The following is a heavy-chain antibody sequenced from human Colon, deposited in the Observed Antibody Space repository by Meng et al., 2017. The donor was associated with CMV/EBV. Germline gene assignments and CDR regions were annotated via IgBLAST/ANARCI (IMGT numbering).Heavy chain of an antibody. J-gene: IGHJ6*02. V-gene: IGHV4-61*01. CDR3: ARISAVAASSYGPDV. CDR2: MLHSGRS. Sequence: VTGSSGTYYWSWIRQPPGKGLEWVGYMLHSGRSDYNPSLKSRATISLDTSKNQFSLRLSSVTAADTAVYYCARISAVAASSYGPDVWGQGTTVTVSS. CDR1: VTGSSGTYY. D-gene: IGHD5-18*01.